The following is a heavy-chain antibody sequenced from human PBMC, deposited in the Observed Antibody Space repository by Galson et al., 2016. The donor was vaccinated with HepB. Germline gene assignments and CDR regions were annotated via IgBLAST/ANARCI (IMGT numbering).Heavy chain of an antibody. CDR3: VRRRTIYFGYAMDV. Sequence: SLRLSCAASGFSFSIYAMSWVRQAPGKGLEWVSGISGSGGSTTYADSVKGRFTISRDNSKNTLYLQMNSLRAEDTALYFCVRRRTIYFGYAMDVWGQGTTVTVSS. V-gene: IGHV3-23*01. CDR1: GFSFSIYA. J-gene: IGHJ6*02. D-gene: IGHD3-3*01. CDR2: ISGSGGST.